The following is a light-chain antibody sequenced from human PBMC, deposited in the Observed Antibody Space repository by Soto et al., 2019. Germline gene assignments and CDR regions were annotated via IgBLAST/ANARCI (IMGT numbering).Light chain of an antibody. V-gene: IGLV2-14*01. J-gene: IGLJ1*01. CDR3: SSYTNIITTACV. CDR2: EVT. CDR1: SGDIGSYNR. Sequence: QSALTQPASVSGSPGQSITISCTGTSGDIGSYNRVSWYQQHPGKAPKLIIYEVTDRPSGVSNRFSGSKSGNTASLTISGLQAEHEADYYGSSYTNIITTACVVGTGTKLKVL.